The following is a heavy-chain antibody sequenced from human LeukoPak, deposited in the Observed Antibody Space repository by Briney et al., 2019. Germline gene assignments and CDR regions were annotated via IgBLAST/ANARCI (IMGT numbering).Heavy chain of an antibody. CDR1: GFTFSNAW. V-gene: IGHV3-15*01. CDR2: IKSKTDGGTT. D-gene: IGHD2-2*01. J-gene: IGHJ4*02. Sequence: GGSLRLSCAASGFTFSNAWMSWVRQAPGKGLEWVGRIKSKTDGGTTDYAAPVKGRFTISRDDSKNTLYLQMNSLKTEDTAVYYCTTIRYCSGTSCSYWGQGTLVTVSS. CDR3: TTIRYCSGTSCSY.